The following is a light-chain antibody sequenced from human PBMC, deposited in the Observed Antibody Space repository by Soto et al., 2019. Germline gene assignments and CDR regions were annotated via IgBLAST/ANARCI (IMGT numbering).Light chain of an antibody. Sequence: QSVLTQPPSTSGTPGQRVTISCSGSSSNIGTNTVNWYQQVPGTAPKLHIYSNDQRPSGVPDRFSGSKSGTSVSLAINGLQAEDEADYFCAAWDARLNGVVFGGGTKLTVL. J-gene: IGLJ3*02. V-gene: IGLV1-44*01. CDR3: AAWDARLNGVV. CDR2: SND. CDR1: SSNIGTNT.